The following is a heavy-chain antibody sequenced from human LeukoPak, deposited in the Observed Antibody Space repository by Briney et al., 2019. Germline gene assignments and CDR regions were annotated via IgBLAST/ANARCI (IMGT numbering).Heavy chain of an antibody. D-gene: IGHD2-2*01. V-gene: IGHV4-61*02. CDR3: ARGKIRCSSTSCYAFDY. J-gene: IGHJ4*02. Sequence: PSQTLSLTCTVSGGSISSGSYYWSWIRQPAGKGLEWIGRIYTSGSTNYNPSLKSRVTISVDTSKNQFSLKLSSVAAADTAVYYCARGKIRCSSTSCYAFDYWGQGTLVTVSS. CDR2: IYTSGST. CDR1: GGSISSGSYY.